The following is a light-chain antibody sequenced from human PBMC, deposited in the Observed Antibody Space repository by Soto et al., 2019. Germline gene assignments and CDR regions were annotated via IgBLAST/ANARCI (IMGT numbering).Light chain of an antibody. CDR3: QQYSNWPPWT. V-gene: IGKV3-15*01. CDR1: QSLGGN. J-gene: IGKJ1*01. CDR2: RAS. Sequence: EIVMTQSPATLAVSPGDTATLSCWASQSLGGNLAWYQQKPGQAPRLLIFRASSRATGVPARFSASGSGTEFTLTISGLQSDDFAVYYCQQYSNWPPWTLGPGTKVDIK.